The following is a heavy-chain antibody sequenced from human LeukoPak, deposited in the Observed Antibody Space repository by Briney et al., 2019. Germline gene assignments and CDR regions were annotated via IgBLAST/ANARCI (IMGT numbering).Heavy chain of an antibody. J-gene: IGHJ3*02. V-gene: IGHV4-30-2*01. CDR2: IYHSGST. Sequence: SQTLSLTCAVSGGSISSGGYSWSWIRQPPGKGLEWIGYIYHSGSTYYNPSLKSRVTISVDRSKNQFSLKLSSVTAADTAVYYCAREGYYDSSGYRTVGAFDIWGQGTMVTASS. CDR1: GGSISSGGYS. D-gene: IGHD3-22*01. CDR3: AREGYYDSSGYRTVGAFDI.